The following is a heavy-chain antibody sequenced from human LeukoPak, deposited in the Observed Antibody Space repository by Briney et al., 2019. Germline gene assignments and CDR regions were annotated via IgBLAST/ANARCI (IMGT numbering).Heavy chain of an antibody. J-gene: IGHJ1*01. V-gene: IGHV4-38-2*02. Sequence: SETLSLTCAVSGYSINSGYYWGWIRQPPGKGLEWIGIIYHSGSTYYNPSLRSRVTISVDTSKNQFSLKLSSVTAADTAVYYCAREGAAGLSWGQGTLVTVSS. CDR3: AREGAAGLS. CDR2: IYHSGST. D-gene: IGHD6-13*01. CDR1: GYSINSGYY.